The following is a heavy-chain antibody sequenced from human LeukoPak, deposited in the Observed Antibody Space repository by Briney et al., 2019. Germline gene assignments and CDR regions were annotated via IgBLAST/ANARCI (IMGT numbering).Heavy chain of an antibody. CDR3: ATVYNETDAFDI. CDR2: IYYSGST. D-gene: IGHD5-24*01. J-gene: IGHJ3*02. Sequence: SETLSLTCTVSGGSISSYYWSWIRQPPGKGLEWIGYIYYSGSTNYNPSLKSRVTISVDASKNQFSLKLSSVTAADTAVYYCATVYNETDAFDIWGQGTMSPSLQ. CDR1: GGSISSYY. V-gene: IGHV4-59*01.